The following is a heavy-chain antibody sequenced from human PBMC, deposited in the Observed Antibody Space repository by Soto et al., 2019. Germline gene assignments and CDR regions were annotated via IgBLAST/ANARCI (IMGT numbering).Heavy chain of an antibody. Sequence: ASVKVSCKASGYTFTGYYMHWVRQAPGQGLEWMGWINPNSGGTNYAQKFQGRVTMTRDTSISTAYMELSRLRSDDTAVYYCARSSSSSVGFDYWGQGTKVTVSS. J-gene: IGHJ4*02. CDR2: INPNSGGT. CDR3: ARSSSSSVGFDY. V-gene: IGHV1-2*02. CDR1: GYTFTGYY. D-gene: IGHD6-6*01.